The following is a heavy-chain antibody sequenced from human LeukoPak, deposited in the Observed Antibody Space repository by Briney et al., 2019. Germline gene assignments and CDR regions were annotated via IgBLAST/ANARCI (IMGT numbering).Heavy chain of an antibody. CDR3: ARGLGSYDSSELTWPMISF. V-gene: IGHV1-8*01. Sequence: ASVKVSCKASGYTFTSYEINWVRQATGQGLEWMGWMNPNSGDTACAQKFQGRITMTRSTSISTAYMELSSLRSEDTAVYYCARGLGSYDSSELTWPMISFWGHGTLVTVSS. CDR2: MNPNSGDT. J-gene: IGHJ4*01. CDR1: GYTFTSYE. D-gene: IGHD3-22*01.